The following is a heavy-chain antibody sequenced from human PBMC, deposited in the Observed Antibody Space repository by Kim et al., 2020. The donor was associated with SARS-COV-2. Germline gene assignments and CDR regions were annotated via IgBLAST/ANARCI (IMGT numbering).Heavy chain of an antibody. V-gene: IGHV4-34*01. CDR2: INHSGST. J-gene: IGHJ4*02. Sequence: SETLSLTCAVYGASFSGYYWNWNRQPPGKGLEWIGEINHSGSTNYNPSLKSRVTISVDTSKNQFSLKLTSVTAADTAVYYCVRGPGISIFGVVIPGLYFDYWGQGTLVTVSS. CDR1: GASFSGYY. D-gene: IGHD3-3*01. CDR3: VRGPGISIFGVVIPGLYFDY.